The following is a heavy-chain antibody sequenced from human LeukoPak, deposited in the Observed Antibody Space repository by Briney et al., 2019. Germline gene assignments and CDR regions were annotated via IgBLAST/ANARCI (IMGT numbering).Heavy chain of an antibody. Sequence: PGGSLRLSCVASGFTFRLYGMAWVRQAPGKGLEWVSAITGSGGGTYYADSVKGRFTISRDNSKNTLYLQMNSLRAEDTAVYYCAKLYQYDSSGYYYYYYYYMDVWGKGTTVTISS. J-gene: IGHJ6*03. V-gene: IGHV3-23*01. D-gene: IGHD3-22*01. CDR1: GFTFRLYG. CDR2: ITGSGGGT. CDR3: AKLYQYDSSGYYYYYYYYMDV.